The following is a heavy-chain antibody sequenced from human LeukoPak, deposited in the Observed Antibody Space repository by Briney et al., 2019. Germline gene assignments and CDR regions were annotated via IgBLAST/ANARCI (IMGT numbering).Heavy chain of an antibody. V-gene: IGHV3-53*01. D-gene: IGHD3-22*01. CDR2: IYSGGST. J-gene: IGHJ4*02. CDR3: AREKIDGGSGYFFDY. CDR1: GFTVSSNY. Sequence: GGSLRLSCAASGFTVSSNYMSWVRQAPGKGLEWVSVIYSGGSTYHADSVKGRFTISRDNSKNTLYLQMNSLRAEDTAVYYCAREKIDGGSGYFFDYWGQGTLVTVSS.